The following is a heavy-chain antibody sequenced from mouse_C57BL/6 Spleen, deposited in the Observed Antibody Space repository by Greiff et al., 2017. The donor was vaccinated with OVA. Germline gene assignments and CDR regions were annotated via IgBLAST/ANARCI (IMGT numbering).Heavy chain of an antibody. CDR1: GYTFTSYW. D-gene: IGHD4-1*01. V-gene: IGHV1-61*01. CDR2: IYPSDSAT. Sequence: QVQLQQPGAELVRPGSSVKLSCKASGYTFTSYWMDWVKQRPGQGLEWIGNIYPSDSATHYNQKFKDKATLTVDKSSSTAYMQLSSLTSEDSAVYYCATLTGTEFAYWGQGTLVTVSA. J-gene: IGHJ3*01. CDR3: ATLTGTEFAY.